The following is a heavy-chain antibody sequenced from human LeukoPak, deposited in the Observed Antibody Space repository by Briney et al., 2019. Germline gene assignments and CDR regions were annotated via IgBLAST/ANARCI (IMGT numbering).Heavy chain of an antibody. CDR1: GFTFSSYA. D-gene: IGHD6-19*01. V-gene: IGHV3-30*04. CDR2: ISYDGGNK. Sequence: GRSLRLSCAASGFTFSSYAMHWVRQAPGKGLEWVAVISYDGGNKYYADSVKGRFTISRDNSKNTLYLQMNSLRAEDTAVYYCTREPGYSSGWYKGKFDYWGQGTLVTVSS. CDR3: TREPGYSSGWYKGKFDY. J-gene: IGHJ4*02.